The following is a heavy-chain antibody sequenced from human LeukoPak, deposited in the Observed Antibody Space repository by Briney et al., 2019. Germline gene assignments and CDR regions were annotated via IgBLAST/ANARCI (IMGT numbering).Heavy chain of an antibody. V-gene: IGHV3-48*04. CDR2: ISSSSSTI. CDR1: GFTFSSYS. CDR3: ARGSWLGFDY. Sequence: PGGSLRLSCAASGFTFSSYSMDWVRQAPGKGLEWVSYISSSSSTIYYADSVKGRFTISRDNAKNSLYLQMNSLRAEDTAVYYCARGSWLGFDYWGQGTLVTVSS. D-gene: IGHD3-9*01. J-gene: IGHJ4*02.